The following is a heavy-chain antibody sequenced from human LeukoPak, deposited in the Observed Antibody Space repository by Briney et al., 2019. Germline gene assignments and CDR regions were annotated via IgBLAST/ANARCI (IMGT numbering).Heavy chain of an antibody. V-gene: IGHV3-11*01. CDR2: ISSSGSTI. D-gene: IGHD2-15*01. CDR1: GFTFSDYY. Sequence: GGSLRLSCAASGFTFSDYYMSWIRQAPGKGLEWVSYISSSGSTIYYADSVKGRFTISRDNAKNSLYLQMNSLRAEDTAVYYCARDLPHCSGGSCHPGASDYWGQGTLVTVSS. CDR3: ARDLPHCSGGSCHPGASDY. J-gene: IGHJ4*02.